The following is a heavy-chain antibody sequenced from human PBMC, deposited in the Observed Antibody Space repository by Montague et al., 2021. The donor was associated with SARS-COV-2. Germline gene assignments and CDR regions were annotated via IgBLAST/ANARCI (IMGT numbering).Heavy chain of an antibody. J-gene: IGHJ6*02. CDR3: ARDMRVYYYDSSGYYYYYGMDV. CDR1: GFTFSDYY. D-gene: IGHD3-22*01. CDR2: ISSSSSYT. Sequence: SLRPSCAASGFTFSDYYMSWIRQAPGKGLEWVSYISSSSSYTNYADSVKGRFTISSDNAKNSLYLQMNSLRAEDTAVYYCARDMRVYYYDSSGYYYYYGMDVGGQGTAVTVSS. V-gene: IGHV3-11*05.